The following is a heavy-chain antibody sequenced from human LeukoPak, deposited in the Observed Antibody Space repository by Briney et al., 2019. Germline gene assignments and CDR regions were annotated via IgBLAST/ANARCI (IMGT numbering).Heavy chain of an antibody. CDR2: IYYSGST. CDR1: GGSISSGGYY. J-gene: IGHJ5*02. V-gene: IGHV4-31*03. CDR3: ARLYGATSWFDP. Sequence: SQTLSLTCTVSGGSISSGGYYWRWIRQHPGKGLEWIGYIYYSGSTYYNPSLKSRVTISVDTSKNQFSLKLSSVTAADTAVYYCARLYGATSWFDPWGQGTLVTVSS. D-gene: IGHD2-8*01.